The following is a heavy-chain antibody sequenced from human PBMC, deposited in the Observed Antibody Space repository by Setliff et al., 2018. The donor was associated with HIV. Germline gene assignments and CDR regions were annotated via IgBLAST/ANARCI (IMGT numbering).Heavy chain of an antibody. CDR2: IYTSGST. D-gene: IGHD6-19*01. Sequence: PSETLSLTCTASGGSISSGSYYWSWIRQPAGKGLEWIGRIYTSGSTNYNPSLRSRVTISVDTSKNQFSLKLSSVTAADTALYYCARSGALATSTWSPFDYWGHGNQVTVSS. J-gene: IGHJ4*01. CDR1: GGSISSGSYY. V-gene: IGHV4-61*02. CDR3: ARSGALATSTWSPFDY.